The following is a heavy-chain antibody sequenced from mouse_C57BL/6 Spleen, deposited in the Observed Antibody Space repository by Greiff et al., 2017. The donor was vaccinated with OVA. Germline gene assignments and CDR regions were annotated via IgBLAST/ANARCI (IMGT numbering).Heavy chain of an antibody. CDR3: ARGDYYGNYEGYFDV. V-gene: IGHV1-78*01. CDR2: IYPRDGST. D-gene: IGHD2-1*01. Sequence: VKLVESAAELVKPGASVKISCKVSGYTFTDHTIHWMKQRPEQGLEWIGYIYPRDGSTKYNEKFKGKATLTADKSSSTAYMQLNSLTSEDSAVYFCARGDYYGNYEGYFDVWGTGTTVTVSS. CDR1: GYTFTDHT. J-gene: IGHJ1*03.